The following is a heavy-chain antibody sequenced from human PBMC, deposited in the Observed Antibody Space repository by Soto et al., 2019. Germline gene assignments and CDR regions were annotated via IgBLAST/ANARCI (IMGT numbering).Heavy chain of an antibody. CDR2: IHHDGGT. J-gene: IGHJ4*02. Sequence: QVQLQESGPGLVKPSETLSLTCTVSGGSVSSNWWSWVRQPPGKGLEWIGEIHHDGGTNYNTSLKSRVSISLDNSKNPVSLEVTSVTAADTALYYCARERTGGFSLGYWGQGTLVTVSS. D-gene: IGHD3-16*01. V-gene: IGHV4-4*02. CDR1: GGSVSSNW. CDR3: ARERTGGFSLGY.